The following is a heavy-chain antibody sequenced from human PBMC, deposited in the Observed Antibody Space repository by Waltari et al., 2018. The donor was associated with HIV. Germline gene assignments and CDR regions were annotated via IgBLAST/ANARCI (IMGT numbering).Heavy chain of an antibody. CDR3: ARDNGSGYAEMFDP. Sequence: QVQLVRSGAEVKKPGSSVKVSCKASGGSFSSYGISWVRQAPGQGLEWMGGFIPVLGTPNYAQKFQGRVTITADESRSTVYMELSSLRSEDTAVYYCARDNGSGYAEMFDPWGQGTLVTVSS. CDR1: GGSFSSYG. J-gene: IGHJ5*02. V-gene: IGHV1-69*01. D-gene: IGHD3-10*01. CDR2: FIPVLGTP.